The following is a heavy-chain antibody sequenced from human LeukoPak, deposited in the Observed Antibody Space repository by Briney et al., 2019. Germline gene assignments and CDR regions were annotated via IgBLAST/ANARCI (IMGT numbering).Heavy chain of an antibody. J-gene: IGHJ4*02. Sequence: ASMKVSCKASGYTFTNYDINWVRQATGQGLEWMGWMNPNSGHTGYAQKFQDRVTMTRNTSISTAYMELSSLRSEDTAVYYCARTPGRGSYRYTDWGQGTLVTVSS. D-gene: IGHD3-16*02. CDR2: MNPNSGHT. CDR1: GYTFTNYD. CDR3: ARTPGRGSYRYTD. V-gene: IGHV1-8*01.